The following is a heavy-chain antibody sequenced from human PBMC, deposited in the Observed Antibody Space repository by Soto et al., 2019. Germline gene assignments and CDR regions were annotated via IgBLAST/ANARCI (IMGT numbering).Heavy chain of an antibody. J-gene: IGHJ4*02. CDR1: GYTFTDYY. Sequence: ASVKVSCKASGYTFTDYYIHCVRQAPGQGLEWMGWINPNSGATNYAQKFQGRVTLTRDTSISTAYMELSRLRSDDTAVYYCAGNYYDSSGYYYVDYWGQGTLVTVSS. CDR2: INPNSGAT. V-gene: IGHV1-2*02. D-gene: IGHD3-22*01. CDR3: AGNYYDSSGYYYVDY.